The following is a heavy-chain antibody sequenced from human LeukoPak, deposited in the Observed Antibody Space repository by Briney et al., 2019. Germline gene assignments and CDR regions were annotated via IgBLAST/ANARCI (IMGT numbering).Heavy chain of an antibody. Sequence: ASVKVPCKASGYSFIDYYIHWVRQAPGQGLEWMGWINPNSGATKYAQKFQGRVTMTRDTSISTAYMELTSLRSDDTAVYYCARGRTMIRGVSWFDPWGQGTLVSVSS. V-gene: IGHV1-2*02. CDR3: ARGRTMIRGVSWFDP. CDR1: GYSFIDYY. D-gene: IGHD3-10*01. J-gene: IGHJ5*02. CDR2: INPNSGAT.